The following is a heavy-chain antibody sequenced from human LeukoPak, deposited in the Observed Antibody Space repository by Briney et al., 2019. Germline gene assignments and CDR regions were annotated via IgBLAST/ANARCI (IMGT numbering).Heavy chain of an antibody. CDR2: ISAYNGNT. D-gene: IGHD3-9*01. CDR3: ARNDISRPPDY. Sequence: ASVKVSCKASGYTFSSYYMHWVRQAPGQGLEWMGWISAYNGNTNYAQKLQGRVTMTTDTSTSTAYMELRSLRSDDTAVYYCARNDISRPPDYRGQGTLVTVSS. J-gene: IGHJ4*02. V-gene: IGHV1-18*04. CDR1: GYTFSSYY.